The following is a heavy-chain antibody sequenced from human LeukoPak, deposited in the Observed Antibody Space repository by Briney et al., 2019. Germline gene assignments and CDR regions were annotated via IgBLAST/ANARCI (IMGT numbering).Heavy chain of an antibody. CDR3: ARCLSYLWNRNFYYYMDV. D-gene: IGHD1-14*01. CDR2: ISVDDQGST. CDR1: GFTFSSYA. Sequence: GGSLRLSCAASGFTFSSYAMSWVRQAPGKGLEWVSTISVDDQGSTYYTDSVKGRFTISRDTSQNTLSLQMNSLRGEDTAVYYCARCLSYLWNRNFYYYMDVWGKGTTVTVSS. J-gene: IGHJ6*03. V-gene: IGHV3-23*01.